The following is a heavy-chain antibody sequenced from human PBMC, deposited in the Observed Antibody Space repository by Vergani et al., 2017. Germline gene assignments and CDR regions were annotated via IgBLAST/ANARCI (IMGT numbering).Heavy chain of an antibody. D-gene: IGHD2-21*02. Sequence: EVELVESGGGLVRPGGSLRLSCAGSGFTFTTYSMSWVRQSPGQGLEWVSYISSESSTSHYADSVTGRFTISSDNAKNSLYLQMNSLRAEDTAAYYCARTREYCCAGGDCYSDWFFNLWGRGTLVTVSS. CDR1: GFTFTTYS. CDR2: ISSESSTS. J-gene: IGHJ2*01. V-gene: IGHV3-48*01. CDR3: ARTREYCCAGGDCYSDWFFNL.